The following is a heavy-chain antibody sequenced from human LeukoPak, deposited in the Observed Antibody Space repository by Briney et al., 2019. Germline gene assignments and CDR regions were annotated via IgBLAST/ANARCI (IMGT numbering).Heavy chain of an antibody. V-gene: IGHV1-8*01. CDR2: MNPNSGNT. D-gene: IGHD2-2*01. CDR3: ARGSRYGSSTSCYAGLSGYYYYGMDV. J-gene: IGHJ6*02. CDR1: GYTFTSYD. Sequence: GASVKVSCKASGYTFTSYDINWVRQAPGQGLEWMGWMNPNSGNTGYAQKFQGRVTMTRNTSISTAYMELSSLRSEDTAVYYCARGSRYGSSTSCYAGLSGYYYYGMDVWGQGTTVTVSS.